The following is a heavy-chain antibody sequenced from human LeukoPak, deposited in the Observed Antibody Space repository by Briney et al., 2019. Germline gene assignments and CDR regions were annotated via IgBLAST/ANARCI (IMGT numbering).Heavy chain of an antibody. Sequence: GGSLKISWKGSGYRFTSYWIGGGRKMPGKGLEGMGIIYPGDADTRYSPSFQGQVTISADKSISTAYLQWSSLKASDTAMYYCARLEGKASSDYWGQGTLVTVSS. V-gene: IGHV5-51*01. D-gene: IGHD1-26*01. CDR3: ARLEGKASSDY. CDR1: GYRFTSYW. CDR2: IYPGDADT. J-gene: IGHJ4*02.